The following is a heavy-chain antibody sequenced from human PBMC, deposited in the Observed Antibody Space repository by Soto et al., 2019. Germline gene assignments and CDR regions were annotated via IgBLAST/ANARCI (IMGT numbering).Heavy chain of an antibody. J-gene: IGHJ3*02. CDR2: IKSKTDGGTT. Sequence: EVQLVESGGGLVKPGGALRLSCAASGFTFSNAWMSWVRQAPGKGLEWGGRIKSKTDGGTTDYAAPVKGRFTISRDDSKNTLYLQMNSLKTEDTAVYYWTTDGNGQDAFDIWGQGTMVTVSS. CDR3: TTDGNGQDAFDI. V-gene: IGHV3-15*01. CDR1: GFTFSNAW.